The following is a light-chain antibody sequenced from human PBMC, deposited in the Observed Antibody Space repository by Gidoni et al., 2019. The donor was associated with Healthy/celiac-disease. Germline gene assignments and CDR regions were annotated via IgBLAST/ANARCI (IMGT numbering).Light chain of an antibody. J-gene: IGKJ4*01. Sequence: EIVLTQSTATLSLSPGERATLSCRASQSVSSYLACYQQKPGQAPRLRIYDASNRATGSPARFSGSGSGTDFTLTISSLEPEDFAVYYCQQRSNQLTFGGGTKVEIK. CDR2: DAS. CDR1: QSVSSY. V-gene: IGKV3-11*01. CDR3: QQRSNQLT.